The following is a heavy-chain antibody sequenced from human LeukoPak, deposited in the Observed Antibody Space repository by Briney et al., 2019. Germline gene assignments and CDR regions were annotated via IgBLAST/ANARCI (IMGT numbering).Heavy chain of an antibody. J-gene: IGHJ4*02. CDR2: IIPIIGTA. CDR3: ARGRGSIAVAGTWFDY. Sequence: SVKVSRKASGGTFSSYAISWVRQAPGQGLEWMGGIIPIIGTANYAQKFQGRVTITADKSTGTAYMELSSLRSEDTAVYYCARGRGSIAVAGTWFDYWGQGTLVTVSS. CDR1: GGTFSSYA. D-gene: IGHD6-19*01. V-gene: IGHV1-69*06.